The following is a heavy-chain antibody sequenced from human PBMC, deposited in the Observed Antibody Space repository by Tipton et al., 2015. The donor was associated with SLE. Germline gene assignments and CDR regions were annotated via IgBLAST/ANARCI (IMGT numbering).Heavy chain of an antibody. Sequence: TLSLTCTVSGYSISSGYYWGWIRQPPGKGLEWIGSIYHSGSTYYNPSLKSRVTISVDTSKNQFSLKLSSVTAADTAVYYCARGSGGGAFDIWGQGTMVTVSS. CDR2: IYHSGST. CDR3: ARGSGGGAFDI. D-gene: IGHD5-12*01. CDR1: GYSISSGYY. V-gene: IGHV4-38-2*02. J-gene: IGHJ3*02.